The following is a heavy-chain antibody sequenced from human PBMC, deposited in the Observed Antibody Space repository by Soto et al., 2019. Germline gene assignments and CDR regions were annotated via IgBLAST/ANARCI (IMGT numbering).Heavy chain of an antibody. D-gene: IGHD6-19*01. CDR1: GFTFRSFA. V-gene: IGHV3-23*01. J-gene: IGHJ6*02. Sequence: EVQLLESGGGMVQPGGSLRLSCVASGFTFRSFAINWVRQAPGKGLEWVSSISGSGGGLNYADSVKGRFTISRDNSNKMEFLPTNSLRGGATALYYCAKGRSSGWTSDGMDVWGPGTTVTVPS. CDR3: AKGRSSGWTSDGMDV. CDR2: ISGSGGGL.